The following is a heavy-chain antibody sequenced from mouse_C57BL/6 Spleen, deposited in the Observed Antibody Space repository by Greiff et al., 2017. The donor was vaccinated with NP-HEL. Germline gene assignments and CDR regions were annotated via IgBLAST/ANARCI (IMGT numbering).Heavy chain of an antibody. D-gene: IGHD1-1*01. CDR1: GYTFTDYN. J-gene: IGHJ2*01. CDR2: INPNNGGT. CDR3: ARHYGSSVDY. V-gene: IGHV1-22*01. Sequence: EVQLQQSGPELVKPGASVKMSCKASGYTFTDYNMHWVKQSHGKSLEWIGYINPNNGGTSYNQKFKGKATLTVNKSSSTAYMELRSLTSVDSAVYYCARHYGSSVDYWGHSTTLTVSS.